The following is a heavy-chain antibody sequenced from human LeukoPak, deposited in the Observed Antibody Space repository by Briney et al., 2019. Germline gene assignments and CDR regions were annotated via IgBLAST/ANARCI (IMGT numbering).Heavy chain of an antibody. V-gene: IGHV3-33*01. CDR1: GFTFSSYG. CDR3: AREEYYYGSGSYRGYDAFDI. Sequence: GGSLRLSCAASGFTFSSYGMHWVRQAPGKGLEWVAVIWYDGSNKYYADSVKGRFTISRGNSKNTLYLQMNSLRAEDTAVYYCAREEYYYGSGSYRGYDAFDIWGQGTMVTVSS. J-gene: IGHJ3*02. D-gene: IGHD3-10*01. CDR2: IWYDGSNK.